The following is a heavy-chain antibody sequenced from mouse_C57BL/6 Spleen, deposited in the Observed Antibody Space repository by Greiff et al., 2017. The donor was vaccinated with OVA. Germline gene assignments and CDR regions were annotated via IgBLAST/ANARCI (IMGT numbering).Heavy chain of an antibody. J-gene: IGHJ3*01. V-gene: IGHV1-82*01. CDR1: GYAFSSSW. CDR3: ARSDGYWAWFAY. CDR2: IYPGDGDT. Sequence: QVHVKQSGPELVKPGASVKISCKASGYAFSSSWMNWVKQRPGKGLEWIGRIYPGDGDTNYNGKFKGKATLTADKSSSTSYMQLSSLTSEDSAVYFCARSDGYWAWFAYWGQGTLVTVSA. D-gene: IGHD2-3*01.